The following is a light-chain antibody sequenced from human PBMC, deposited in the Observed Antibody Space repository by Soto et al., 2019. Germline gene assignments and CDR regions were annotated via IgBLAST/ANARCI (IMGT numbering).Light chain of an antibody. CDR2: GAS. Sequence: EIVLTQSPGTLSLSPGERATLSCRASQSVTSSYLAWYQQKPGQAPRLLIYGASRRATDIPDRFSGSGSGTDFTLTISRLEPEDFAVYFCQQFSSSPLTFGGGTKVEI. CDR1: QSVTSSY. J-gene: IGKJ4*01. CDR3: QQFSSSPLT. V-gene: IGKV3-20*01.